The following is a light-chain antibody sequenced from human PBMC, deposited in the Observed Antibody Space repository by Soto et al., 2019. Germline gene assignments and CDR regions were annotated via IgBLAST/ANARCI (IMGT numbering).Light chain of an antibody. CDR3: QQYSASVLT. J-gene: IGKJ4*01. CDR1: QIVNSNY. Sequence: EVVLTQSPGTLSLSPGERATLSCRASQIVNSNYLAWYQQKSGQAPRLLIFGASYRATGIPDRFSGSGSGTDFTLTISGLEPEDFAAYYCQQYSASVLTFGGGTRVDI. CDR2: GAS. V-gene: IGKV3-20*01.